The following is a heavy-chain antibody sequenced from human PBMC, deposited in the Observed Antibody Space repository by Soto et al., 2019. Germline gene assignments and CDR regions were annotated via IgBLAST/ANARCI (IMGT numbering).Heavy chain of an antibody. CDR3: AKVQVVRGRFDP. D-gene: IGHD6-13*01. Sequence: GGSLRFSCAASGFTFSSYAMSWVRQAPGKGLEWVSAISGSGGSTYYADSVKGRFTISRDNSKNTLYLQMNSLRAEDTAVYYCAKVQVVRGRFDPWGQGTLVTVSS. CDR2: ISGSGGST. V-gene: IGHV3-23*01. CDR1: GFTFSSYA. J-gene: IGHJ5*02.